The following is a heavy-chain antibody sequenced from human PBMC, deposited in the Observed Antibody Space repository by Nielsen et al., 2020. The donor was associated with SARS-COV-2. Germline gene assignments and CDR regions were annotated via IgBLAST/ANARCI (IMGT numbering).Heavy chain of an antibody. CDR2: IYPADSDT. CDR3: ARRLEPYSPAAFDI. CDR1: GYSFTSYW. Sequence: KVSCKGSGYSFTSYWIAWVRQVPGKGLEWMGMIYPADSDTRYSPSFQGQATISGDRSSIAYLQWASLKASDTAMYYCARRLEPYSPAAFDIWGQGTMVTVSS. D-gene: IGHD2-15*01. V-gene: IGHV5-51*01. J-gene: IGHJ3*02.